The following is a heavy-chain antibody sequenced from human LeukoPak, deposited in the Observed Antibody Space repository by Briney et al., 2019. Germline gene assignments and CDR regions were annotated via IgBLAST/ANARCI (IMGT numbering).Heavy chain of an antibody. V-gene: IGHV3-66*01. CDR2: IYTGGTT. D-gene: IGHD6-6*01. CDR1: GFSVTSNH. Sequence: PDGSLRLSCAASGFSVTSNHMNWVRQAPGKGLEWVSIIYTGGTTHYADSLNDRFTISRDDSINTLYLQMNSLRAEDTAVYYCARDSSSYYFDYWGQGTLVTVSS. J-gene: IGHJ4*02. CDR3: ARDSSSYYFDY.